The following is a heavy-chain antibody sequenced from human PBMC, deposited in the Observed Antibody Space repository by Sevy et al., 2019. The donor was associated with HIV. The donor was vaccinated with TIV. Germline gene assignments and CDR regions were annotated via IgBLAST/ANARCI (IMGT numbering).Heavy chain of an antibody. CDR2: FDPEDGDPEDGKT. Sequence: ASVKVSCKVSGYTLAKFSIHWVRQAPGKVLEWMTSFDPEDGDPEDGKTIYAQKFLGRVTMTEDTSTDPAYMELSSLRSDDTAVYYCATTKDYYDSSGYPFDYWGQGTLVTVSS. CDR3: ATTKDYYDSSGYPFDY. V-gene: IGHV1-24*01. J-gene: IGHJ4*02. CDR1: GYTLAKFS. D-gene: IGHD3-22*01.